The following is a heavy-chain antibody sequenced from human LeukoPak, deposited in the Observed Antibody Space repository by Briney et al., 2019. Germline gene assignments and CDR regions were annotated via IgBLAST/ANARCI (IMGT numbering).Heavy chain of an antibody. J-gene: IGHJ4*02. Sequence: PGGSLRLSCAASGFTFSDYYMSWIRQAPGKGLEWVSYISSSGSTIYYADSVKGRFTISRDNAKNSLYLQMNSLRAEDTAVYYCARGGRRTNIAAAGSEYYFDYWGQGTLVTVSS. V-gene: IGHV3-11*01. CDR3: ARGGRRTNIAAAGSEYYFDY. D-gene: IGHD6-13*01. CDR2: ISSSGSTI. CDR1: GFTFSDYY.